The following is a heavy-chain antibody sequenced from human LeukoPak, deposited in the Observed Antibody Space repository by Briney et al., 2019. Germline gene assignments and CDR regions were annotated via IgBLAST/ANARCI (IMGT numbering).Heavy chain of an antibody. CDR2: VQTSGCT. J-gene: IGHJ5*02. V-gene: IGHV4-61*02. CDR3: ARALCINGICEWFDP. D-gene: IGHD2-8*01. Sequence: SETLSLTCTVSGASISSGIYFWRWIRQPAGKGLEWIGRVQTSGCTNYNPSLESRVTISIDTSKNQFSLTLRSVTAAATAVYYCARALCINGICEWFDPWGQGTLVTVSS. CDR1: GASISSGIYF.